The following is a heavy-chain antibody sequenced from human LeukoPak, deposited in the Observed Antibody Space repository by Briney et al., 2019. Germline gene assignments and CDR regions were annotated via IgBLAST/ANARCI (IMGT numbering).Heavy chain of an antibody. CDR3: ARDRGTMVRDWYFDL. Sequence: GGSLRLTCAASGFTFDDYGMSWVRQAPGKGLEWVSGINWNGGSTGYADSVKGRFTISRDNAKNSLYLQMNSLRAEDTALYHCARDRGTMVRDWYFDLWGRGTLVTVSS. CDR2: INWNGGST. V-gene: IGHV3-20*01. CDR1: GFTFDDYG. D-gene: IGHD3-10*01. J-gene: IGHJ2*01.